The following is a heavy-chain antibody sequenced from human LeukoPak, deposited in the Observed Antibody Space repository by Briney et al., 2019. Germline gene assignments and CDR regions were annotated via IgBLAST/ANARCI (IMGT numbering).Heavy chain of an antibody. V-gene: IGHV3-21*01. CDR3: ARDSRAYYYDSSGYYIFDY. D-gene: IGHD3-22*01. CDR2: ISSSSGYI. J-gene: IGHJ4*02. CDR1: GFTVSSYS. Sequence: GGSLRLSCAASGFTVSSYSMTWVRQPPGKGLEWVSSISSSSGYIYYADSVKGRFTISRDNAKNSLYLQMNSLRAEDTAVYYCARDSRAYYYDSSGYYIFDYWGQGTLVTVSS.